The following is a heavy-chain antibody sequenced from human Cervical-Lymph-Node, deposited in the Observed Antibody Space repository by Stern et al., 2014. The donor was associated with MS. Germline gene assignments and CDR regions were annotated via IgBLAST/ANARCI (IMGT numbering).Heavy chain of an antibody. CDR1: GFTFSSYG. Sequence: VQLVESGGGVVQPGTSLRLSCAASGFTFSSYGMHWVRPAPGKGLEWVALAWYDGSTAYYTNSVKGRFTISRDNSKNTLSLQMNRLTAEDTAVYYCARGHIPYAYNYLFDYWGQGTLVTVSS. CDR3: ARGHIPYAYNYLFDY. D-gene: IGHD5-24*01. J-gene: IGHJ4*02. CDR2: AWYDGSTA. V-gene: IGHV3-33*01.